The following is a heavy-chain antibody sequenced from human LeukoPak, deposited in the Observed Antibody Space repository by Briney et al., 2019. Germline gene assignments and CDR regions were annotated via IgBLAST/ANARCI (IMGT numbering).Heavy chain of an antibody. V-gene: IGHV3-48*03. CDR3: ARDTEVDYYFDY. J-gene: IGHJ4*02. CDR2: ISTSGSTI. CDR1: GSTFSSYE. Sequence: PGGSLRLSCAASGSTFSSYEMNWVRQAPGKGLEWVSFISTSGSTIYYADSVKGRFTISRDNAKNSLYLQMNSLRAEDTAVYYCARDTEVDYYFDYWGQGTLVTVSS.